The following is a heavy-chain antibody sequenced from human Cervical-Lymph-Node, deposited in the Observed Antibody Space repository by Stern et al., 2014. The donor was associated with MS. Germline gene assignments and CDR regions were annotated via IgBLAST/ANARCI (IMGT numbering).Heavy chain of an antibody. V-gene: IGHV1-69*01. CDR3: ARDSERMTYLDY. Sequence: VQLVESGAEVKKPGSSVKVSCKASGGTFSTYAINWVRQAPGQGLEWMGGIIPFFGHANYAQKFQGRVTITADESTSTAYMELSSLRSEDTAVYYCARDSERMTYLDYWGQGTLVTVSS. J-gene: IGHJ4*02. CDR1: GGTFSTYA. CDR2: IIPFFGHA. D-gene: IGHD1-1*01.